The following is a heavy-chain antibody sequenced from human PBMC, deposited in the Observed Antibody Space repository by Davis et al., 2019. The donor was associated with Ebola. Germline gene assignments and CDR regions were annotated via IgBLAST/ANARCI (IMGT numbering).Heavy chain of an antibody. CDR3: ARDFAEFDY. D-gene: IGHD3-3*01. CDR2: ISGSGGST. Sequence: PGGSLRLSCAASGFTFSSYAMSWVRQAPGKGLEWVSAISGSGGSTYYADSVKGRFTISRDNSKNTLYLQMSSLRVEDTAIYYCARDFAEFDYWGQGTLVTVSS. J-gene: IGHJ4*02. CDR1: GFTFSSYA. V-gene: IGHV3-23*01.